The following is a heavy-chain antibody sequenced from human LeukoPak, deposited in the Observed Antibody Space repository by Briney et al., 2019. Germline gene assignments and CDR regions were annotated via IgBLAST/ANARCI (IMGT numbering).Heavy chain of an antibody. CDR2: IHQDGSEK. D-gene: IGHD1-14*01. CDR1: GFTFTTYC. CDR3: ARNQRRLDY. Sequence: PGESLRLSCAASGFTFTTYCMSWVRQAPRKGLEVVANIHQDGSEKYYVESVKGRFTISKENAKTSLYLQVNSLRAEDTAVYYCARNQRRLDYWGQGALVTVSS. V-gene: IGHV3-7*01. J-gene: IGHJ4*02.